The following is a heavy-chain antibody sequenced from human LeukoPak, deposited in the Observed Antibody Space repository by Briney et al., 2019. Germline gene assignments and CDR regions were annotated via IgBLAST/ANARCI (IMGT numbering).Heavy chain of an antibody. D-gene: IGHD1-26*01. J-gene: IGHJ3*02. CDR3: AKDEGGSRGYDAFDI. CDR2: INPNSGGT. CDR1: GYTFTGYY. Sequence: ASVKVSCKASGYTFTGYYMHWVRQAPGQGLEWMGWINPNSGGTNYAQKFQGRVTMTRDTSISTAYMELSRLRSDDTAVYYCAKDEGGSRGYDAFDIWGQGTMVTVSS. V-gene: IGHV1-2*02.